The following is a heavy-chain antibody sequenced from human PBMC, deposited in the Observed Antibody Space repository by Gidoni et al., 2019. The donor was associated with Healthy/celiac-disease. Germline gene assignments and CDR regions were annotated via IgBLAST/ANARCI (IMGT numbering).Heavy chain of an antibody. J-gene: IGHJ6*02. D-gene: IGHD3-10*01. Sequence: EVQLVESGGGLVKPGGSQRPACAASGFPFSSYSMHWVRQAPGKGLEWVSSISSSSSYLYYADSVNGRFTISRDNAKNSLYLQMNSLRAEYTAVYYCAGDVISGSYYGMDVWVQGTTVTVSS. CDR2: ISSSSSYL. CDR3: AGDVISGSYYGMDV. CDR1: GFPFSSYS. V-gene: IGHV3-21*01.